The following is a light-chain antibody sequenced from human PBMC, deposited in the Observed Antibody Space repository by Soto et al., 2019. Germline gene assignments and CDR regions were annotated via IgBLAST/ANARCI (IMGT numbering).Light chain of an antibody. V-gene: IGKV1-39*01. J-gene: IGKJ2*01. Sequence: DIQMTQSPSSLSASVGDRVTISCRASHYISTNLNWYQKKPGKAPKLLIHAASSLHSGVPSRFSSSGSGTDFTLTIDSLQPEDFATYYCQQSYSTPPDTFGQGTMLEIQ. CDR3: QQSYSTPPDT. CDR1: HYISTN. CDR2: AAS.